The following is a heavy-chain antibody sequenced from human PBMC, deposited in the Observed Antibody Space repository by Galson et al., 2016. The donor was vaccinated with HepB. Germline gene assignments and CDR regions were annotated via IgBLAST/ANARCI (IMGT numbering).Heavy chain of an antibody. CDR3: VRRHWYDTPWGYFDY. V-gene: IGHV3-7*03. CDR1: GFSFSNHW. CDR2: IKHDGSEI. J-gene: IGHJ4*02. Sequence: SLRLSCAASGFSFSNHWMIWVRQAPGKGLEWVANIKHDGSEIYYEDSVKGRFTISRDNAKNSLFLQMNSLRVEDTAMYYCVRRHWYDTPWGYFDYWGQGTLVTVSS. D-gene: IGHD1-1*01.